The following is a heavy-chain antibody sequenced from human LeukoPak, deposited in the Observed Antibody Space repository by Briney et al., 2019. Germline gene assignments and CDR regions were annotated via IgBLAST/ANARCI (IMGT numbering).Heavy chain of an antibody. V-gene: IGHV4-39*07. CDR1: GGSISSSNYY. CDR3: ARTSAITMVRGVIIPFDY. J-gene: IGHJ4*02. Sequence: SETLSLTCTVSGGSISSSNYYWIWIRQPPGKGLEWIGSVYYSGSTYYNPSLKSRVTISVDTSKNQFSLKLSSVTAADTAVYYCARTSAITMVRGVIIPFDYWGQGTLVTVSS. CDR2: VYYSGST. D-gene: IGHD3-10*01.